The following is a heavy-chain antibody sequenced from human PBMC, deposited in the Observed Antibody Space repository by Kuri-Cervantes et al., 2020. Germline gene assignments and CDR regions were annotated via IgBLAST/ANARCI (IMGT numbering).Heavy chain of an antibody. CDR2: INSGGTTI. CDR1: KFSLSDYL. D-gene: IGHD3-22*01. CDR3: AKGVVVTRYGMDV. V-gene: IGHV3-11*01. J-gene: IGHJ6*02. Sequence: GESLKISCVASKFSLSDYLMTWIRQAPGKGLEYIAHINSGGTTISYTDSVGGRFTVSRDSAKDSLYLQMNSLRAEDTALYYCAKGVVVTRYGMDVWGQGTTVTVSS.